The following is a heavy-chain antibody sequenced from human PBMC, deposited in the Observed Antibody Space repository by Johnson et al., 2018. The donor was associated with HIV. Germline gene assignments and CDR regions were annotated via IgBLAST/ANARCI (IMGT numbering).Heavy chain of an antibody. J-gene: IGHJ3*02. V-gene: IGHV3-53*04. Sequence: VQLVESGGGLVQPGGSVRLSCAVSEFIVSANYITWVRQAPGKGLEWVSVIYSGGDTYYADSVKGRFTISRHNSKNTLYLQMNSLRAEDTAIYYCAKELFQEDNFWSGYSFSAFDIWGQGTMVTVSS. CDR2: IYSGGDT. CDR3: AKELFQEDNFWSGYSFSAFDI. CDR1: EFIVSANY. D-gene: IGHD3-3*01.